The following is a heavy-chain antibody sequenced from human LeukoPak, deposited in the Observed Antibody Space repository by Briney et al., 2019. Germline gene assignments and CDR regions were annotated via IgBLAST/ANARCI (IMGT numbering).Heavy chain of an antibody. CDR1: GGSFSGYY. CDR2: IYYSGST. CDR3: AGKRGAHYDFWSGPPPFDY. D-gene: IGHD3-3*01. J-gene: IGHJ4*02. Sequence: SETLSLTCAVYGGSFSGYYWSWIRQPPGKGLEWIGYIYYSGSTNYNPSLKSRVTISVDTSKNQFSLKLSSVTAADTAVYYCAGKRGAHYDFWSGPPPFDYWGQGTLVTVSS. V-gene: IGHV4-59*08.